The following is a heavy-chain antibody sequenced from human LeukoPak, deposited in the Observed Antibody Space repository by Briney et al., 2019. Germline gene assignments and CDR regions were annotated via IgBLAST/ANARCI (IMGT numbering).Heavy chain of an antibody. D-gene: IGHD3-3*01. CDR3: STDEWS. CDR2: IKSKTHGGTT. J-gene: IGHJ4*02. CDR1: GFSFSNAW. Sequence: KTGGSLRLSCAASGFSFSNAWMSWVRQAPGKGLEWVGRIKSKTHGGTTDYAAPVKGRFTISRDDSKDTLYLQMNALKTEDTAAYYCSTDEWSWGQGTLVTVSS. V-gene: IGHV3-15*01.